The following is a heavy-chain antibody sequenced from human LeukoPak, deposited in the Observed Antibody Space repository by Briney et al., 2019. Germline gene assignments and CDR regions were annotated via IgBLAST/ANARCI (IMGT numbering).Heavy chain of an antibody. D-gene: IGHD3-22*01. CDR3: ARESVVVISFDY. J-gene: IGHJ4*02. CDR1: GYTFTSYD. Sequence: ASVKVSCKASGYTFTSYDINWVRQATGQGLGWMGWMNPNSGNTGYAQKFQGRVTMTRNTSISTAYMELSSLRSEDTAVYYCARESVVVISFDYWGQGTLVTVSS. CDR2: MNPNSGNT. V-gene: IGHV1-8*01.